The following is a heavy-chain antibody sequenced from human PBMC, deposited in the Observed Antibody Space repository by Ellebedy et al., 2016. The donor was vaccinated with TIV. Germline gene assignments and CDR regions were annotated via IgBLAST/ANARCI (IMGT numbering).Heavy chain of an antibody. CDR3: ERGEEEEGKGEYT. J-gene: IGHJ5*02. CDR1: GFTFLTYC. CDR2: IKYDGSEK. Sequence: GESLKISCAASGFTFLTYCLLWVLPSPGKGLEWVANIKYDGSEKDYVKSVKGRFTISRDKAKNSLYLQMDSLRAEDTAVYYGERGEEEEGKGEYTWGQGTLVTVSS. V-gene: IGHV3-7*05. D-gene: IGHD3-16*01.